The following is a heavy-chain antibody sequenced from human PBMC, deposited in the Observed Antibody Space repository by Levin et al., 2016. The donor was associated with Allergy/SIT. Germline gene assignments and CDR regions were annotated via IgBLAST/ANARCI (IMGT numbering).Heavy chain of an antibody. D-gene: IGHD6-6*01. V-gene: IGHV3-23*01. CDR2: ISGSGGST. Sequence: WIRQPPGKGLEWVSAISGSGGSTYYADSVKGRFTISRDNSKNTLYLQMNSLRAEDTAVYYCARDRLPFEYSSSEFDPWGQGTLVTVSS. CDR3: ARDRLPFEYSSSEFDP. J-gene: IGHJ5*02.